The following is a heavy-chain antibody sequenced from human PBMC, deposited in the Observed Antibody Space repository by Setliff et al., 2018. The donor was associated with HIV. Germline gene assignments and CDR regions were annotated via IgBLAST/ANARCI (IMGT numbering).Heavy chain of an antibody. CDR3: ARWHYYDSSGYFRPLGY. CDR2: ISGYNGNT. V-gene: IGHV1-18*01. D-gene: IGHD3-22*01. J-gene: IGHJ4*02. Sequence: ASVKVSCKASGYTFTYYGISWVRQAPGQGLEWMGWISGYNGNTNFAQKLQGRVTLTTDTSTSTAYMELRSLRPDDTAVYYCARWHYYDSSGYFRPLGYWGQGTLVTVSS. CDR1: GYTFTYYG.